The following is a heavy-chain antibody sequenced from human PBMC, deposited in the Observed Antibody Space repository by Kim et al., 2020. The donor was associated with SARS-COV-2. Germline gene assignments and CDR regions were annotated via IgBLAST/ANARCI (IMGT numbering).Heavy chain of an antibody. Sequence: GGSLRLSCAASGFTFDDYAMHWVRQAPGKCLEWVSGISWNSVSIGYADSVKGRFTISRDNAKNSLYLQMNSLGAEDTALYYCANQWFGEILGGMGVWGQGPTVTVS. D-gene: IGHD3-10*01. CDR1: GFTFDDYA. J-gene: IGHJ6*02. CDR2: ISWNSVSI. CDR3: ANQWFGEILGGMGV. V-gene: IGHV3-9*01.